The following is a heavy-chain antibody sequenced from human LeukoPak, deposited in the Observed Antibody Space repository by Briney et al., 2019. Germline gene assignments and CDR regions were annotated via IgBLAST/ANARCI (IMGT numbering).Heavy chain of an antibody. CDR3: AKPLGPYYYGSDPFDY. Sequence: GGSLRLSCVASGFTFSSYAMSWVRQAPGKGLGELVSSISGSGSNTYYADSVKGRFTISRDESKNTVYLQMDSLRADDTAVYYCAKPLGPYYYGSDPFDYWGQGTLVTVSS. D-gene: IGHD3-10*01. V-gene: IGHV3-23*01. CDR2: ISGSGSNT. J-gene: IGHJ4*02. CDR1: GFTFSSYA.